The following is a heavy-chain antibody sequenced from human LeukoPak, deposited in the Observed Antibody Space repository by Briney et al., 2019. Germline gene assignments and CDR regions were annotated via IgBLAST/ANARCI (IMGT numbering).Heavy chain of an antibody. CDR2: ISYDGSNK. Sequence: GGSLRLSCAASGFTFSSYAMHWVRQAPGKGLEWVAVISYDGSNKYYADSVKGRFTISRDNAKKSLYLQMNSLRAEDTAVYYCARGERGLFDYWGQGTLVTVSS. D-gene: IGHD3-10*01. J-gene: IGHJ4*02. CDR3: ARGERGLFDY. V-gene: IGHV3-30-3*01. CDR1: GFTFSSYA.